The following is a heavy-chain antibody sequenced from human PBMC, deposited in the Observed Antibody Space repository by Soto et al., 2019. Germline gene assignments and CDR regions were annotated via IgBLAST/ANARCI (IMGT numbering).Heavy chain of an antibody. Sequence: QVQLQESGPGLVKPSQTLSLTCTVSGGSISSGGYYWSWIRQHPGKGLEWIGYIYYSGSTYYNPSLKRRVTISVDTSKNQCSRKLSSVTAADTAVYYCARVFGFGGMDVWGQGTTVTVSS. CDR1: GGSISSGGYY. J-gene: IGHJ6*02. V-gene: IGHV4-31*03. CDR3: ARVFGFGGMDV. CDR2: IYYSGST. D-gene: IGHD3-10*01.